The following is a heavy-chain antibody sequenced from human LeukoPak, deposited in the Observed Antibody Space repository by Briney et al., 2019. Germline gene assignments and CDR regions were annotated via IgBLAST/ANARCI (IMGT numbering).Heavy chain of an antibody. V-gene: IGHV3-30*02. D-gene: IGHD6-19*01. CDR2: IRYDGSNK. J-gene: IGHJ5*02. CDR3: ARDRGTSSIAVAGTSWFDP. CDR1: GLTFSSYG. Sequence: GGSLRLSCAASGLTFSSYGMHWVRQAPGKGLEWVAFIRYDGSNKYYTDSVKGRFTISRDNSKNTLYLQMNSLRAEDTAVYYCARDRGTSSIAVAGTSWFDPWGQGTLVTVSS.